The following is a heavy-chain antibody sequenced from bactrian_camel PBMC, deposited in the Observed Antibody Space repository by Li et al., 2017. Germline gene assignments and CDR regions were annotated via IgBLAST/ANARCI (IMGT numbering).Heavy chain of an antibody. CDR2: VDSLGIP. CDR1: EYRGC. D-gene: IGHD6*01. V-gene: IGHV3S53*01. Sequence: VQLVESGGGSVQAGGSLRLSCVASEYRGCTGWLRQVPGKEREGVATVDSLGIPTYADSVKGRFTISKDNAKNTVYLQMNDLKPEDSGTYYCAAKVVEGSCSTVTAIDLWGRGTQVTVS. J-gene: IGHJ7*01.